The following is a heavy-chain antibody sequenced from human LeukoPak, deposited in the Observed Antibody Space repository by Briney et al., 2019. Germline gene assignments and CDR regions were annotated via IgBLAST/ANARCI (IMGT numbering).Heavy chain of an antibody. J-gene: IGHJ3*02. V-gene: IGHV4-30-4*08. CDR2: IYYSGST. CDR3: ARAHPFYCSGGSCYFHDAFDI. D-gene: IGHD2-15*01. Sequence: SETLSLTCTVSGGSISNYYWSWIRQPPGKGLEWVGYIYYSGSTYYNPSLKSRVTISVDTSKNQFSLKLSSVTAADTALYYCARAHPFYCSGGSCYFHDAFDIWGQGTMVTVSS. CDR1: GGSISNYY.